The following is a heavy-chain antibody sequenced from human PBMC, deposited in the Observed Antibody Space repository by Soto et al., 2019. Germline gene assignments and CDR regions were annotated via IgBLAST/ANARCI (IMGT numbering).Heavy chain of an antibody. CDR1: GYTFTSYA. D-gene: IGHD3-3*01. V-gene: IGHV1-3*01. CDR3: ARAWYYDFWSGSNNWFDP. Sequence: ASVKVSCKASGYTFTSYAMHWVRQAPGQRPEWMGWINAGNGNTKYSQKFQGRVTITRYTSASTAYMELSSLRSEDTALYYCARAWYYDFWSGSNNWFDPWGQGTLVTVSS. J-gene: IGHJ5*02. CDR2: INAGNGNT.